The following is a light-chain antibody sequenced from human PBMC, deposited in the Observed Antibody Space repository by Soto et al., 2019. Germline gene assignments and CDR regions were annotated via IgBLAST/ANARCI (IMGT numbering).Light chain of an antibody. Sequence: QSVLSQPPSASGSPGQSVTISCTGTSSDVGGYIFVSWYQQHPGKVPKLIIYDVNKRPSGVPDRFSGYKYGNTASLTVSGLQAEDEGDYYCVSFAGGTDVFGTGTKVTVL. CDR2: DVN. CDR1: SSDVGGYIF. J-gene: IGLJ1*01. CDR3: VSFAGGTDV. V-gene: IGLV2-8*01.